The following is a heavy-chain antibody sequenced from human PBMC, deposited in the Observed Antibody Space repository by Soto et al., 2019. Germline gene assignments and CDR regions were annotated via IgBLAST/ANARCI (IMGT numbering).Heavy chain of an antibody. V-gene: IGHV1-69*13. CDR3: ARIRRGIFGVNYGMDV. J-gene: IGHJ6*02. CDR2: IIPIFGTA. CDR1: GGTFSSYA. D-gene: IGHD3-3*01. Sequence: SVKVSCKASGGTFSSYAISWVRQAPGQGLEWMGGIIPIFGTANYAQKFQGRVTITADESTSTAYMELSSLRSEDTAVYYCARIRRGIFGVNYGMDVWGQGTTVTVSS.